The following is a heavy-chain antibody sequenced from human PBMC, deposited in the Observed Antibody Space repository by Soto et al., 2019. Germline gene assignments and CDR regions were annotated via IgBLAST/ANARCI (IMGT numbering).Heavy chain of an antibody. V-gene: IGHV1-69*01. CDR2: IIPVFATP. J-gene: IGHJ4*02. Sequence: QVQLVQSGAEVKMPGSSVKVSCTASGDTFSNYAISWARQAPGQGLEWMGGIIPVFATPHYAQRFQGRVSITADESTRTGYMELSSLVSDDTAVYYCLREDRSSDYWGQGTLVIVSS. D-gene: IGHD6-6*01. CDR1: GDTFSNYA. CDR3: LREDRSSDY.